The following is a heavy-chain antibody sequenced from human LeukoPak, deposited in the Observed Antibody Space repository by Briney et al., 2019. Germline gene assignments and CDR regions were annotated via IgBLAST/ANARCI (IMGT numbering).Heavy chain of an antibody. CDR1: GFTFDDYA. Sequence: GRSLRLSCAASGFTFDDYAMHWVRQAPGKGLEWVSGLSWDSTNIGYADSVKGRFTISRDNAKNSLYLQMNSLRVEDTAVYYCVGVIEMGDYWGQGTLVTVSS. CDR2: LSWDSTNI. CDR3: VGVIEMGDY. J-gene: IGHJ4*02. D-gene: IGHD5-24*01. V-gene: IGHV3-9*01.